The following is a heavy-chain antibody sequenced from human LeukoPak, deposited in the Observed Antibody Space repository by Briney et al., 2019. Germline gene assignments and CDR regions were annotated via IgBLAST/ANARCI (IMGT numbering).Heavy chain of an antibody. D-gene: IGHD3-22*01. CDR2: IYYSGST. J-gene: IGHJ4*02. CDR1: GGSISSYY. V-gene: IGHV4-59*01. Sequence: PSETLSLTCTVSGGSISSYYWSWIRQPPGKGLEWIGYIYYSGSTNYNPSLKSRVTMSVDTSKNQFSLKLSSVTAADTAVYYCARDNGSGYYYDYWGQGTLVTVSS. CDR3: ARDNGSGYYYDY.